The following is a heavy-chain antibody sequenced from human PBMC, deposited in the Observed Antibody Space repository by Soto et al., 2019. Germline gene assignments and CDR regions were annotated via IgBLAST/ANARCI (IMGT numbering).Heavy chain of an antibody. D-gene: IGHD3-16*01. CDR2: IYSDGGS. Sequence: LRLSCAASGFTVSSTYMNWVRQAPGKGLEWVSVIYSDGGSYYADSVKGRFIISRDNSKNTLYLQMNSLRGEDTAVYYCLGGSTKQLHYWGQGTLVTVSS. V-gene: IGHV3-66*01. J-gene: IGHJ4*02. CDR3: LGGSTKQLHY. CDR1: GFTVSSTY.